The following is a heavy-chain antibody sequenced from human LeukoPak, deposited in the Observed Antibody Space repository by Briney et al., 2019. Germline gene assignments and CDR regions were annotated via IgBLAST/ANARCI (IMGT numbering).Heavy chain of an antibody. D-gene: IGHD3-10*01. V-gene: IGHV3-30-3*01. CDR1: GFTFSSYA. Sequence: GGSLRLSCAASGFTFSSYAMHWVRQAPGKGLEWVAVISYDGSNKYYADSVKGRFTISRDNSKNTLYLQMNSLRAEDTAVYYCARDSRITMVRGVTPPGYWGQRTLVTVST. CDR3: ARDSRITMVRGVTPPGY. CDR2: ISYDGSNK. J-gene: IGHJ4*02.